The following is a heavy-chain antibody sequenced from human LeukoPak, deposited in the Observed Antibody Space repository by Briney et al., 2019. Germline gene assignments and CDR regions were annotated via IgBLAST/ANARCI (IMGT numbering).Heavy chain of an antibody. CDR2: IYPGDSDT. CDR1: GYTFSSYW. V-gene: IGHV5-51*01. CDR3: ARQNDFRLDY. J-gene: IGHJ4*02. Sequence: GESLKISCKGSGYTFSSYWIGWVRQMPGKDLEWMGIIYPGDSDTRYSPSLQGQVTISVDPSLGTASLQWSSLKASDTAIYYCARQNDFRLDYWGQGTLVTVSS. D-gene: IGHD3-3*01.